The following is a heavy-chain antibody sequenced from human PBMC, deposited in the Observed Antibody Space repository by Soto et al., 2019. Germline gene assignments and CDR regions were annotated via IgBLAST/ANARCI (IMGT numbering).Heavy chain of an antibody. Sequence: SVKVSCKASGGTFSSYTISWVRQAPGQGLEWMGRIIPILGIANYAQKFQGRVTITADKSTSTAYMELSSLRSEDTAVYYCARGYSSSWSDYFDYWGQGTLVTVSS. CDR3: ARGYSSSWSDYFDY. CDR1: GGTFSSYT. J-gene: IGHJ4*02. CDR2: IIPILGIA. V-gene: IGHV1-69*02. D-gene: IGHD6-13*01.